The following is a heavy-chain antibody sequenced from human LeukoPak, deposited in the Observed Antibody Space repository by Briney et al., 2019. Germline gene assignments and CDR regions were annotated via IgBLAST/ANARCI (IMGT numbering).Heavy chain of an antibody. D-gene: IGHD3-16*02. CDR1: GYTFTSYD. Sequence: ASVKVSCKASGYTFTSYDINWVRQATGQGLEWMGRMNPNSGNTGYAQKFQGRVTMTRNTSISTAYMELSSLRSEDTAVYYCARGFRDYVWGSYRYTETGWFDPWGQGTLVTVSS. J-gene: IGHJ5*02. CDR2: MNPNSGNT. CDR3: ARGFRDYVWGSYRYTETGWFDP. V-gene: IGHV1-8*01.